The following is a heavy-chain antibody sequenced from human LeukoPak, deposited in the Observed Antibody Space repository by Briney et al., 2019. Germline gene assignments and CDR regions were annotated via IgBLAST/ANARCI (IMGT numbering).Heavy chain of an antibody. D-gene: IGHD1-1*01. CDR1: GGSFSGYY. CDR2: INHSGST. CDR3: ARLLRGTNSGFDP. V-gene: IGHV4-34*01. J-gene: IGHJ5*02. Sequence: KPSETLSLTCAVYGGSFSGYYWSWIRQPPGKGLEWIGEINHSGSTNYNPSLKSRVTISVDTSKNQFSLKLSSVTAADTAVYYCARLLRGTNSGFDPWGQGTLVTVSS.